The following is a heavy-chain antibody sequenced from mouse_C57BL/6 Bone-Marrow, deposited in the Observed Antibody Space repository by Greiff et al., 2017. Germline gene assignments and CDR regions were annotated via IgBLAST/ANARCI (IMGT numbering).Heavy chain of an antibody. CDR3: TPNLLLRAGDAMDY. D-gene: IGHD1-1*01. J-gene: IGHJ4*01. V-gene: IGHV14-4*01. CDR2: IDPENGDT. Sequence: DVHLVESGAELVRPGASVTLSCTASGFNIKDDYMHWVKQRPEQGLEWIGWIDPENGDTEYASKFQGKATITADPSSNTAYLQLSSLTSEDTAVYYCTPNLLLRAGDAMDYWGQGTSVTVSS. CDR1: GFNIKDDY.